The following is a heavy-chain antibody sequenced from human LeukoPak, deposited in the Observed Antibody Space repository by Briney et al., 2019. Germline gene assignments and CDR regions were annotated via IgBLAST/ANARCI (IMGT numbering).Heavy chain of an antibody. J-gene: IGHJ4*02. CDR1: GFTFSDYY. D-gene: IGHD1-26*01. Sequence: GGSLRLSCAASGFTFSDYYMSWIRQAPGKGLEWVSYISSSGSTIYYADSVKGRFTISRDNAKNSLYLQMNSLRAEDTAVYYCARVAYSGSVYYFDYWGQGTLVTVSS. V-gene: IGHV3-11*04. CDR3: ARVAYSGSVYYFDY. CDR2: ISSSGSTI.